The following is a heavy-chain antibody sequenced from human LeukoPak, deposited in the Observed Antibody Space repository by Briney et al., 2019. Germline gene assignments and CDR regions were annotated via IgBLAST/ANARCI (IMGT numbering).Heavy chain of an antibody. Sequence: SETLSLTCTVSGGSISSSSYYWGWIRQPPGKGLEWIGSIYYSGSTYYNPSLKSRVTISVDTSKNQFSLKLSSVTAADTAVYYCARDWSEEVAARPLYWGQGTLVTVSS. J-gene: IGHJ4*02. CDR2: IYYSGST. CDR3: ARDWSEEVAARPLY. D-gene: IGHD6-6*01. CDR1: GGSISSSSYY. V-gene: IGHV4-39*07.